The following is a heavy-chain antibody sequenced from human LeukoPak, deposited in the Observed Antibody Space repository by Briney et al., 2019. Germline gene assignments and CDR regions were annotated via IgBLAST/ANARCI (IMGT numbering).Heavy chain of an antibody. CDR3: ARTPHTDHGDYASTDY. J-gene: IGHJ4*02. Sequence: GASVKVSCKASGYTFSNYGISWVRQAPGQGLEWMGWISAYNGNTNYAQKLQGRVTMTTDTSTSTAYMELRSLRSVDTAVYYCARTPHTDHGDYASTDYWGQGTLVTVSS. D-gene: IGHD4-17*01. V-gene: IGHV1-18*01. CDR1: GYTFSNYG. CDR2: ISAYNGNT.